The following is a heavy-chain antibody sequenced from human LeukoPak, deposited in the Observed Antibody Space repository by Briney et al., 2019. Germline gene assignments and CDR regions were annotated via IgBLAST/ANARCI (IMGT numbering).Heavy chain of an antibody. CDR2: ISAYNGNT. J-gene: IGHJ4*02. D-gene: IGHD3-22*01. CDR1: TYTFTNYG. V-gene: IGHV1-18*01. CDR3: ARDGSSGYYAFN. Sequence: ASVKVSCKASTYTFTNYGISWVRQAPGQGLEWMGWISAYNGNTNYAQKLQGRVTMTTDTSTSTAYMELRSLRSDDTAVYYCARDGSSGYYAFNWGQGTLVTVSS.